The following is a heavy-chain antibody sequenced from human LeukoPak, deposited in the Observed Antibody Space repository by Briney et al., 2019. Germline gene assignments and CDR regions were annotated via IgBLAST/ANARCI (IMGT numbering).Heavy chain of an antibody. Sequence: ASVKVSCKPSGDTFSSYTVSWVRQAPGQGLEWMGGIIPLFGTTNYAQRFQGRVTITADKSTSSSYMELTSLTSEDTAVYYCARDGGGDWDYWGQGTLVTVSS. D-gene: IGHD2-21*02. V-gene: IGHV1-69*06. CDR2: IIPLFGTT. CDR1: GDTFSSYT. J-gene: IGHJ4*02. CDR3: ARDGGGDWDY.